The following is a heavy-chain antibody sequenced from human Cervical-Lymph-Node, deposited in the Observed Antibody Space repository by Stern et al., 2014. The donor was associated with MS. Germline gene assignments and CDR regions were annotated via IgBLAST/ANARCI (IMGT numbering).Heavy chain of an antibody. J-gene: IGHJ6*02. CDR2: ISYDGSNK. Sequence: QVQLVESGGGVVQPGRSLRLSCAASGFTFSSYAMHWVRQAPGKGLEWVAVISYDGSNKYYADSVKGRFTISRDNSKNTLYLQMNSLRAEDTAVYYCARDRNWGYYYYGMDVWGQGTTVTVSS. D-gene: IGHD7-27*01. CDR3: ARDRNWGYYYYGMDV. CDR1: GFTFSSYA. V-gene: IGHV3-30*04.